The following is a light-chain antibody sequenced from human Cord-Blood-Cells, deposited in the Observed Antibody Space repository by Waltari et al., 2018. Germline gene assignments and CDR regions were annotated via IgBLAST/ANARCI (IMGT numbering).Light chain of an antibody. CDR1: SSDVGSYNL. V-gene: IGLV2-23*02. CDR2: EVS. Sequence: QSALTQPASVSGSPGQSITISCTGTSSDVGSYNLVSWYQQHPGKAPKLMVYEVSKRPSGVSHSFSGSRSGNTAPLRSSGLQAEEEADYYCCSYAGSSTYVFGTGPKGTVL. J-gene: IGLJ1*01. CDR3: CSYAGSSTYV.